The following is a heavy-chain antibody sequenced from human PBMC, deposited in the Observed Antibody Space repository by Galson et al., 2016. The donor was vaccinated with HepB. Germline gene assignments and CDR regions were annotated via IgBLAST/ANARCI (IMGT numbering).Heavy chain of an antibody. D-gene: IGHD6-6*01. Sequence: TLSLTCTVSGGSINTGNYYWSWIRQHPGKGLEWIGYIDYSGNSFYTSSLKSRATISADTSENQFSLRLRSVTAADTAVYFCGRFTGGLARHRVDYWGQGTLSTVSS. J-gene: IGHJ4*02. CDR2: IDYSGNS. CDR3: GRFTGGLARHRVDY. CDR1: GGSINTGNYY. V-gene: IGHV4-31*03.